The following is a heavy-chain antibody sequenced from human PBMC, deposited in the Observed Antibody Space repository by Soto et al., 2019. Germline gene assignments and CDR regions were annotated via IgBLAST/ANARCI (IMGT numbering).Heavy chain of an antibody. Sequence: QVQLQESGPGLVTPSETLSLTCTVSSGSMSNDFWSWIRQPPGKGLERIGYIFYSATTNYKPSPKSQVTISVDTSKNQSSLKVTSVTAADTAVYYCARTRRSGYYEWAERLYICFDPWGQRTLGTVSS. V-gene: IGHV4-59*01. J-gene: IGHJ5*02. CDR2: IFYSATT. CDR3: ARTRRSGYYEWAERLYICFDP. D-gene: IGHD5-12*01. CDR1: SGSMSNDF.